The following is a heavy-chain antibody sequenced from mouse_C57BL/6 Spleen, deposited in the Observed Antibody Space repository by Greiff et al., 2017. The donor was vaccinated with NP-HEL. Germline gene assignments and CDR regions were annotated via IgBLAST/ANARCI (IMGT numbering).Heavy chain of an antibody. Sequence: VQLQQSGAELVMPGASVKLSCKASGYTFTSYWMHWVKQRPGQGLEWIGEIDPSDSYTNYNQKFKGKSTLTVDKSSSTAYMQLSSLTSEDSAVYYCARGDTYGSSSWFAYWGQGTLVTVSA. CDR1: GYTFTSYW. J-gene: IGHJ3*01. D-gene: IGHD1-1*01. V-gene: IGHV1-69*01. CDR2: IDPSDSYT. CDR3: ARGDTYGSSSWFAY.